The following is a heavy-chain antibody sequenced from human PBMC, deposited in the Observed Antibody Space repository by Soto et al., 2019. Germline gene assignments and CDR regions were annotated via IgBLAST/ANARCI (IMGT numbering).Heavy chain of an antibody. CDR2: IKTKSDGGTT. CDR3: TTNRQRGDY. Sequence: EVQLVESGGGLVKPGGSLRLSCAASGFTFSNTWMNWVRQAPGKGMEWVGRIKTKSDGGTTDFAAPVKGRFTISRDDSKTTLDLQMKSLNTEDTGVYYCTTNRQRGDYWGQGTLVTVSS. CDR1: GFTFSNTW. J-gene: IGHJ4*02. V-gene: IGHV3-15*07.